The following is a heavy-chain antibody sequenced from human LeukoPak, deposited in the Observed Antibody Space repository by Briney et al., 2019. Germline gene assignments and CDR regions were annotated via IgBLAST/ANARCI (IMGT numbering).Heavy chain of an antibody. CDR2: IYYSGST. D-gene: IGHD6-19*01. J-gene: IGHJ4*02. Sequence: SETLSLTCTVSGGSISSSSYYWGWIRQPPGKGLEWIGSIYYSGSTYYNPSLKSRVTISVDTSKSQFSLKLSSVTAADTAVYYCARTAGDNQWLVKNPHHLDYWGQGTLVTVSS. CDR3: ARTAGDNQWLVKNPHHLDY. V-gene: IGHV4-39*01. CDR1: GGSISSSSYY.